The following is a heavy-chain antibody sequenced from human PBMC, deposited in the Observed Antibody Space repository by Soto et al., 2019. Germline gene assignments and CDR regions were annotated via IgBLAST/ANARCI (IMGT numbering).Heavy chain of an antibody. D-gene: IGHD2-15*01. J-gene: IGHJ4*02. V-gene: IGHV3-23*01. Sequence: GGSLRLSCAASGFTFSSYAMSWVRQAPGKGLEWVSAISGSGGSTYYAASVKGRFTISRDNSKNTLYLQMNSLRAEDTAVYYCAKDEEGYCSGGSCYPFDYWGQGTLVTVSS. CDR1: GFTFSSYA. CDR3: AKDEEGYCSGGSCYPFDY. CDR2: ISGSGGST.